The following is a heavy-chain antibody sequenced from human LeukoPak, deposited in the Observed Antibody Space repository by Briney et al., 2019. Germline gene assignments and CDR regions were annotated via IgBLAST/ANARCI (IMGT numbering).Heavy chain of an antibody. V-gene: IGHV3-11*04. CDR3: ARENRGFITRPIDY. J-gene: IGHJ4*02. D-gene: IGHD3-10*01. CDR1: GFTVSGNY. CDR2: ISSSGSTR. Sequence: GGSLRLSCAVSGFTVSGNYMSWVRQAPGKGLEWLSYISSSGSTRYYADSVKGRFTISRDNAKNSLYLQMNSLRAEDTAVYYCARENRGFITRPIDYWGQGTLVTVSS.